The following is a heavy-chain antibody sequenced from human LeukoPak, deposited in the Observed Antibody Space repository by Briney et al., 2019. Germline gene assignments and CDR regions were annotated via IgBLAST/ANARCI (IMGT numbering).Heavy chain of an antibody. CDR2: IKPDGTEK. CDR3: ARGGNPSWDY. CDR1: GFLFSNYW. V-gene: IGHV3-7*01. Sequence: GGSLRLSCAASGFLFSNYWMSWVRQAPGKGLEWVANIKPDGTEKYYVDSLKGRFTISRDNAKNSLYLQMNSLRVEDTAVYYCARGGNPSWDYXXXXALVTVSS. J-gene: IGHJ4*01.